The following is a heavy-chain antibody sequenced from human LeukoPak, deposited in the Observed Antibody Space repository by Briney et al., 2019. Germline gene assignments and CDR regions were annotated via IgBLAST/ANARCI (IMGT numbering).Heavy chain of an antibody. J-gene: IGHJ4*02. CDR3: ASHPRSGGNFDY. D-gene: IGHD4-23*01. CDR1: GFTFSTCA. CDR2: ISVSGTGT. V-gene: IGHV3-23*01. Sequence: PAGSLRLSCAASGFTFSTCAMSWVRQAPGKGLEWVSAISVSGTGTYYADSAKGRFTISRDNSKNTLYLEMKNLRAEDTAVYYCASHPRSGGNFDYWGQGTLVTVSS.